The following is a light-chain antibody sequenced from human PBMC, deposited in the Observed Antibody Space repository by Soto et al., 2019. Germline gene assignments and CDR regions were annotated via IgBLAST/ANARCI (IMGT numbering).Light chain of an antibody. J-gene: IGLJ2*01. Sequence: QSVLTQPPSASGTPGQRVTISCSGSSSNIGSNYVYWYQQLPGTAPKLLIYKNNQRPSGVPDRFSGSTSGTSASLAISGLRSEDEADYYWAAWASSLTLFGVGTKLTVL. CDR1: SSNIGSNY. CDR2: KNN. CDR3: AAWASSLTL. V-gene: IGLV1-47*01.